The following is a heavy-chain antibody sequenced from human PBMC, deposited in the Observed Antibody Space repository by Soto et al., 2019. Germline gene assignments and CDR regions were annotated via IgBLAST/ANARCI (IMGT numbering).Heavy chain of an antibody. CDR2: TYYRSKWYN. Sequence: SQTLSLIVPISGDSSSSSSVTWKKIRQSPSRCLEWLGRTYYRSKWYNDYAESVKSRITINPDTSKNQFSLHLNSVTPEDAAVYYCVRLIGNSWLDFWGQGTLVTVSS. J-gene: IGHJ5*01. CDR3: VRLIGNSWLDF. V-gene: IGHV6-1*01. CDR1: GDSSSSSSVT. D-gene: IGHD1-26*01.